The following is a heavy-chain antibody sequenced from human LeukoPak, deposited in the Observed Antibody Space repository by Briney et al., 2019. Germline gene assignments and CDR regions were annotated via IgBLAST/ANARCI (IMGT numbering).Heavy chain of an antibody. V-gene: IGHV3-30*02. J-gene: IGHJ4*02. CDR3: AKDSSGWFYFDY. CDR1: GFTFRSYG. D-gene: IGHD6-19*01. CDR2: IRSDGSDK. Sequence: PGGSLRLSCAASGFTFRSYGIHWVRQAPGKGLEWVAFIRSDGSDKYYTDSVKGRFTISRDNSKNTLYLQMNSLRAEDTAVYYCAKDSSGWFYFDYWGQGTLVTVSS.